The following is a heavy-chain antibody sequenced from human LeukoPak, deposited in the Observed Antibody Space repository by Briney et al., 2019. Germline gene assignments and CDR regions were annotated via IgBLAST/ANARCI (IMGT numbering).Heavy chain of an antibody. V-gene: IGHV4-39*07. J-gene: IGHJ5*02. D-gene: IGHD6-13*01. CDR1: GGSISTTSNF. CDR3: ARVYSSSHNWFDT. CDR2: IYYSGTT. Sequence: SETLSLTCTVSGGSISTTSNFWAWIRQPPGEGLEWLGSIYYSGTTYYNSSLKSRVSISVETSKNHFSLKMSSLTAADTAVYYCARVYSSSHNWFDTWGQGTHVTVSS.